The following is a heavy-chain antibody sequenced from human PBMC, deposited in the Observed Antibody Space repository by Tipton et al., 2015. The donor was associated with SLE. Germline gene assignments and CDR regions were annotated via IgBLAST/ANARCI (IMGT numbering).Heavy chain of an antibody. CDR2: IYYSGST. D-gene: IGHD6-19*01. V-gene: IGHV4-39*07. Sequence: TLSLTCTVSGGSISSSSYYWGWIRQPPGKGLEWIGSIYYSGSTYYNPSLKSRVTISVDTSKNQFSLKLSSVTAADTAVYYCARSKAVAADGFDCWGQGTLITVSS. CDR3: ARSKAVAADGFDC. J-gene: IGHJ4*02. CDR1: GGSISSSSYY.